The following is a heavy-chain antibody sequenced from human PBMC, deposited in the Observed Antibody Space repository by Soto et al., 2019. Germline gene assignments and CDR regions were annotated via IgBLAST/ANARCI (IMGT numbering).Heavy chain of an antibody. CDR3: AREDEGWLRPIFDY. V-gene: IGHV1-3*01. CDR1: GYTFTSYA. J-gene: IGHJ4*02. Sequence: ASVKVSCKASGYTFTSYAMHWVRQAPGQRLEWMGWINAGNGNTKYSQKFQGRVTITRDTSASTAYMELSSLRSEDTAVYYCAREDEGWLRPIFDYWGQGTLVTVSS. D-gene: IGHD5-12*01. CDR2: INAGNGNT.